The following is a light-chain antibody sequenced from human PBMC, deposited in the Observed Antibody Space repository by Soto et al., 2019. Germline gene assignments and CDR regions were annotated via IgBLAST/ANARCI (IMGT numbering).Light chain of an antibody. V-gene: IGKV3-15*01. CDR2: GAS. Sequence: EIIMRQSPATLPVSPGERATLSCRASLNVNNNVAWYQQKPGQAPRLLIYGASARATGIPGRFSGSGSGTEFTLTISSLQSEDFAVYYCQQCNAWPYTFGQGTKLDIK. CDR1: LNVNNN. CDR3: QQCNAWPYT. J-gene: IGKJ2*01.